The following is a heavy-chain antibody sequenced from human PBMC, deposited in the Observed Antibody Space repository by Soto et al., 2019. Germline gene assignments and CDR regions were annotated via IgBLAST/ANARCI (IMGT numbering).Heavy chain of an antibody. CDR2: INSDGNIT. V-gene: IGHV3-74*01. Sequence: EVQLVESGGGLVQPGGSLRLSCAASGFTFSSYWMHWVRQAPGKGLVWVSRINSDGNITSYADSVKGRFTISRDNAKNTLYLQMNSLRAEDTAVYYCVRDTNVLRYLGGVSPYYYGMDVLGQGTTVIFSS. D-gene: IGHD3-3*01. CDR1: GFTFSSYW. CDR3: VRDTNVLRYLGGVSPYYYGMDV. J-gene: IGHJ6*01.